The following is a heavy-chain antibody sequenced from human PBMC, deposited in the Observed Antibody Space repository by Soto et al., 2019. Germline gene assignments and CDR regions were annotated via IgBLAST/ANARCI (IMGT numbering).Heavy chain of an antibody. D-gene: IGHD6-19*01. CDR2: ISSSSSTI. CDR1: GFTFSSYS. J-gene: IGHJ4*02. CDR3: ARAARSFSGWYVGFDY. Sequence: EVQLVESGGGLVQPGGSLRLSCAASGFTFSSYSMNWVRQAPVKGLEWVSYISSSSSTIYYADSVKGRFTISRDNAKNSLYRQMNSLRDEDTAVYYCARAARSFSGWYVGFDYWGQGTLVTVSS. V-gene: IGHV3-48*02.